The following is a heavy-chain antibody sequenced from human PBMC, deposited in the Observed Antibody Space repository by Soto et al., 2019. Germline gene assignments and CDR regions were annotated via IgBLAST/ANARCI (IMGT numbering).Heavy chain of an antibody. V-gene: IGHV3-11*06. CDR1: GFTFSDYY. J-gene: IGHJ6*02. CDR2: ISSSSSYT. CDR3: ARDQAAYYGMDV. D-gene: IGHD6-13*01. Sequence: PGGSVRLSCAASGFTFSDYYMGWIRQAPGKGLEWVSYISSSSSYTNYADSVKGRFTISRDNAKNSLYLQMNSLRAEDTAVYYCARDQAAYYGMDVWGQGTTVTVSS.